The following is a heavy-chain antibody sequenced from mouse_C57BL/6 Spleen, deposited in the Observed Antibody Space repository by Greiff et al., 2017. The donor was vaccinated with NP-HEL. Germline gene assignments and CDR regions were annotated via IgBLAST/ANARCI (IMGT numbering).Heavy chain of an antibody. V-gene: IGHV1-72*01. J-gene: IGHJ3*01. CDR1: GYTFTSYW. CDR2: IDSNSGGT. Sequence: QVQLQQPGAELVKPGASVKLSCKASGYTFTSYWMHWVKQRPGRGLEWIGRIDSNSGGTKYNEKFKSKATLTVDKPSSTAYMQLSSLTSEDSAVYYCARDRYYYGSSYSYWGQGTLVTVSA. CDR3: ARDRYYYGSSYSY. D-gene: IGHD1-1*01.